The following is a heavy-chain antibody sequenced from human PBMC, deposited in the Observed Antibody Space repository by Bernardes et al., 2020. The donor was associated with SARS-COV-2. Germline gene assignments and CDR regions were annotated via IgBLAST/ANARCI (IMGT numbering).Heavy chain of an antibody. V-gene: IGHV3-23*01. Sequence: GGSLRLSCAASGFSFSSYVMNWVRQAPGKGLEWVSVISTSGGGTYYADSVKGRFTISRDNSKNTLYLQMNSLRAEDTAVYYCAYYWADYWGQGTLGTVSS. CDR3: AYYWADY. D-gene: IGHD3-10*01. J-gene: IGHJ4*02. CDR2: ISTSGGGT. CDR1: GFSFSSYV.